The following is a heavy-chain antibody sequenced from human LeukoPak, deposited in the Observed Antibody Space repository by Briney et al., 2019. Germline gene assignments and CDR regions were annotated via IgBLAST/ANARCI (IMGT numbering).Heavy chain of an antibody. Sequence: GRSLRLSCAASGFTFSSYAMQWVRRAPGKGLEWVAVISYDGSNKYYADSVKGRFTISRDNSKNTLYLQMNSLRAEDTAVYYCASSVLRFLEWLNGLDYWGQGTLVTVSS. V-gene: IGHV3-30-3*01. CDR2: ISYDGSNK. J-gene: IGHJ4*02. CDR3: ASSVLRFLEWLNGLDY. CDR1: GFTFSSYA. D-gene: IGHD3-3*01.